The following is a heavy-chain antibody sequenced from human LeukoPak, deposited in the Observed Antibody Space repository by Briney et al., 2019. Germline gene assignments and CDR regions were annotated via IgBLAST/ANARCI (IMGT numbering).Heavy chain of an antibody. J-gene: IGHJ3*02. V-gene: IGHV3-21*01. CDR3: ASGEPWFEAAAGTRAFDI. D-gene: IGHD6-13*01. CDR2: ISSSSSYI. Sequence: PGGSLRLSCAASGFTSSDYYMSWVRQAPGKGLEWVSSISSSSSYIYYADSVKGRFTISRDNAKNSLYLQMNSLRAEDTAVYYCASGEPWFEAAAGTRAFDIWGQGTMVTVSS. CDR1: GFTSSDYY.